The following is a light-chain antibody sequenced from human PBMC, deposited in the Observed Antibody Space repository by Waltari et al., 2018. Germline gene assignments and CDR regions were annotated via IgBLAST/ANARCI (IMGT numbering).Light chain of an antibody. CDR3: QNHERLPAT. Sequence: ALTQSPGTLSLSQGERATLSCRASQSISKYLVWYQQRPGHATSRRIYAGSTRAAGIPDRFSGSGYGTDFTLTSSRLEPEDFAMYYCQNHERLPATFGQGTKVEFK. V-gene: IGKV3-20*01. CDR1: QSISKY. CDR2: AGS. J-gene: IGKJ1*01.